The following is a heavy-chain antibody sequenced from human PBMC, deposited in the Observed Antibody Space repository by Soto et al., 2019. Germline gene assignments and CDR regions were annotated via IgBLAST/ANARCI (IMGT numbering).Heavy chain of an antibody. J-gene: IGHJ5*02. Sequence: EVQLVESGGGLVKPGGSLRLSCAASGFTFSTYTMNWVRQAPGKGLEWVSSINSGSNYIDYAESVKGRFTISRDNAKNSLYLQMNSLRAEDTALYYCARDYGKLNPWGQGTLVTVSS. CDR2: INSGSNYI. D-gene: IGHD2-15*01. CDR3: ARDYGKLNP. V-gene: IGHV3-21*01. CDR1: GFTFSTYT.